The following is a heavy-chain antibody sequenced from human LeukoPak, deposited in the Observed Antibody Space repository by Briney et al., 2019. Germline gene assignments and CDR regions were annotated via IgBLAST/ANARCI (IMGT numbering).Heavy chain of an antibody. CDR1: GFTFISYG. D-gene: IGHD2-15*01. Sequence: GGSLRLSCAASGFTFISYGMHWVRQAPGKGLEWVAFIRYDGSNKYYADSVKGRFTISRDNSKNTLYLQMNSLRAEDTAVYYCAKDASRYCSGGSCYSADYWGQGTLVTVSS. J-gene: IGHJ4*02. CDR3: AKDASRYCSGGSCYSADY. V-gene: IGHV3-30*02. CDR2: IRYDGSNK.